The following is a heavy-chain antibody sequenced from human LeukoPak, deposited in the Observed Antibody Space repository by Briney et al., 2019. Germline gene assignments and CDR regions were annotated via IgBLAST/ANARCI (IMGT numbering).Heavy chain of an antibody. J-gene: IGHJ3*02. CDR2: LIPIFGTP. Sequence: ASVKVSCKASGGTFSSYGINWVRQAPGQGLEWMGGLIPIFGTPNYAQKFHGRVTITADKSTSTAYMELSSLRSEDTAVYYCARKTPGFGELIAFDMWGQGTMVTVSS. CDR3: ARKTPGFGELIAFDM. V-gene: IGHV1-69*06. D-gene: IGHD3-10*01. CDR1: GGTFSSYG.